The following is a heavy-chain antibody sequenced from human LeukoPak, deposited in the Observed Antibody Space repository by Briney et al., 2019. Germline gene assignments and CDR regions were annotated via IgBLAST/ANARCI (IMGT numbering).Heavy chain of an antibody. CDR1: GGCISSYY. V-gene: IGHV4-59*01. CDR3: ARDLAAAGTSDAFDI. Sequence: PSETLSLTCTVSGGCISSYYWGWIQQPPGKGLEWIGYIYYSGSTNYNPSLKSRVTISVDTSKNQFSLKLSSVTAADTAVYYCARDLAAAGTSDAFDIWGQGTMVTVSS. D-gene: IGHD6-13*01. CDR2: IYYSGST. J-gene: IGHJ3*02.